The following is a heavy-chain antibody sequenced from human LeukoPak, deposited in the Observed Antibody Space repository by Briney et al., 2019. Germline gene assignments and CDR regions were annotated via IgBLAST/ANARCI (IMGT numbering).Heavy chain of an antibody. CDR1: GFIFSDYY. CDR2: MRGSGDGI. D-gene: IGHD6-19*01. CDR3: ARRKYSSGWYRDYYYMDV. Sequence: GGSLRLSCAASGFIFSDYYMAWIRQAPGKGPECVSYMRGSGDGIHYADSVKGRFTISRDNAKNTLYLQMNSLRAEDTAVYYCARRKYSSGWYRDYYYMDVWGKGTTVTVSS. V-gene: IGHV3-11*04. J-gene: IGHJ6*03.